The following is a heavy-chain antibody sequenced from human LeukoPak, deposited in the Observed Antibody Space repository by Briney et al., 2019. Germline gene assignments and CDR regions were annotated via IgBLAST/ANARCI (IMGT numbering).Heavy chain of an antibody. CDR1: GFTFSSYG. Sequence: PGGSMRLSCAASGFTFSSYGMHWVRQAPGKVLEWVAFIRYDGSNKYYADSVKGRFTISRDNYKNTLYLQMNSLRAEDTAVYYCVKDVRFLEWLHTFDYWGQGTLVTVSS. CDR3: VKDVRFLEWLHTFDY. D-gene: IGHD3-3*01. V-gene: IGHV3-30*02. J-gene: IGHJ4*02. CDR2: IRYDGSNK.